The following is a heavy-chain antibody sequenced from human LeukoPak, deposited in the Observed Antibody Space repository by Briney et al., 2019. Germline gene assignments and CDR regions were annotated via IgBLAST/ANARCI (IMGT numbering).Heavy chain of an antibody. V-gene: IGHV3-7*05. J-gene: IGHJ4*02. D-gene: IGHD4-11*01. Sequence: GGSLRLSCAASGFTFSSYRMSWVRQAPGKGLEWVANIKKDGSEKYYVDSVKGRFTISRDNTKKSLYLQMNSLRVEDTAVYYCARLNDYSLYNWGQGTLVTVSS. CDR1: GFTFSSYR. CDR2: IKKDGSEK. CDR3: ARLNDYSLYN.